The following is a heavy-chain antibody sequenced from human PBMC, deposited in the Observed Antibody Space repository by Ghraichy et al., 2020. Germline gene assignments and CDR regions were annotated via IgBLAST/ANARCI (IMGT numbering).Heavy chain of an antibody. J-gene: IGHJ4*02. D-gene: IGHD6-13*01. CDR3: ARASIWVPPGY. CDR1: GGSFSGYY. CDR2: INHSGST. V-gene: IGHV4-34*01. Sequence: SETLSLTCAVYGGSFSGYYWSWIRQPPGKGLEWIGEINHSGSTNYNPSLKSRVTISVDTSKNQFSLKLSSVTAADTAVYYCARASIWVPPGYWGQGTLVTVSS.